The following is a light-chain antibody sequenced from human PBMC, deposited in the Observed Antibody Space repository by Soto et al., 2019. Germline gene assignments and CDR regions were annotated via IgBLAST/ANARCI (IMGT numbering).Light chain of an antibody. CDR1: SSDIGRYDY. V-gene: IGLV2-14*03. J-gene: IGLJ1*01. Sequence: QSALAQPASVSGSRGQSITISCTGTSSDIGRYDYVSWFQQHPGKVPKLIIYDVSNWPSGVSDRFSGSKSCNTASLTISGLHPEDEADYYCSSFTTSSTFVFGTVTKVTVL. CDR3: SSFTTSSTFV. CDR2: DVS.